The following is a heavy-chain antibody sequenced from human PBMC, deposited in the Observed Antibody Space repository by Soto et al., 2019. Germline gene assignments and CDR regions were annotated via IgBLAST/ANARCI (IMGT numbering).Heavy chain of an antibody. CDR3: ARGPAYIDGWRTFDL. D-gene: IGHD6-19*01. J-gene: IGHJ4*02. CDR1: DDSFRGAEYY. CDR2: TYYNGDT. V-gene: IGHV4-61*08. Sequence: VLLQESGPGLLRPSETLSLTCTVSDDSFRGAEYYGSWIRQPLGKGPEWIGYTYYNGDTKYNPALRSRVTMSEDTSKNQFSLRLSSVTAADTTVYFCARGPAYIDGWRTFDLWGRGILVTVSS.